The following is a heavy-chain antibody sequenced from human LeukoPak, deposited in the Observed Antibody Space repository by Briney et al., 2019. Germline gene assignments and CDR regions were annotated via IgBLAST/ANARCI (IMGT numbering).Heavy chain of an antibody. CDR3: ARRAYCGGDCYLDY. V-gene: IGHV5-51*01. D-gene: IGHD2-21*02. CDR1: GYSFSSYW. Sequence: GESLKISCKGSGYSFSSYWIGWVRQMPGKGLEWMGMIYPGDSDTRYSPAFQGQVTISADKSISTAYLQWSSLKASDTAMYYCARRAYCGGDCYLDYWGQGTLVTVSS. CDR2: IYPGDSDT. J-gene: IGHJ4*02.